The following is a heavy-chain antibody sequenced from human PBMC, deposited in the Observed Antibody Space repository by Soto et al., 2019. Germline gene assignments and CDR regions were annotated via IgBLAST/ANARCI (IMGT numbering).Heavy chain of an antibody. CDR1: GFTFSSYE. CDR3: ARDQYAAAGYYYYYGMDV. Sequence: PGGSLRLSCAASGFTFSSYEMNWVRQAPGKGLEWVSYISSSGSTIYYADSVKGRFTISRDNAKNSLYLQMNSLRAEDTAVHYCARDQYAAAGYYYYYGMDVWGQGTTVTVSS. V-gene: IGHV3-48*03. CDR2: ISSSGSTI. D-gene: IGHD6-13*01. J-gene: IGHJ6*02.